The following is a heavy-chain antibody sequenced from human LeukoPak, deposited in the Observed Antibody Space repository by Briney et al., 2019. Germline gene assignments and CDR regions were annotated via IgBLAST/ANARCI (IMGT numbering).Heavy chain of an antibody. Sequence: ASVKVSCKASGYTFTSYGISWVRQAPGQGLEWMGWISAYNGNTNYAQKLQGRVTMTTDTSTSTAYTELRSLRSDDTAVYYCARNIQYSSSWGYLDYWGQGTLVTVSS. CDR2: ISAYNGNT. J-gene: IGHJ4*02. CDR1: GYTFTSYG. CDR3: ARNIQYSSSWGYLDY. V-gene: IGHV1-18*01. D-gene: IGHD6-13*01.